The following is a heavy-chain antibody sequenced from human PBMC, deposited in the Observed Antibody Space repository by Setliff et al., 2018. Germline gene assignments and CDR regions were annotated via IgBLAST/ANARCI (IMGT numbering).Heavy chain of an antibody. CDR3: AKERYFDWFFEN. J-gene: IGHJ4*02. V-gene: IGHV4-61*02. Sequence: TLSLTCAVSGGSITSGSYYWSWIRQPAGEGLEWIGRLHTSGTTDYNPSLKGRVTISLDTSTNQFSLNLNSVTAADTAVYYCAKERYFDWFFENWGQGTLVTVSS. CDR2: LHTSGTT. D-gene: IGHD3-9*01. CDR1: GGSITSGSYY.